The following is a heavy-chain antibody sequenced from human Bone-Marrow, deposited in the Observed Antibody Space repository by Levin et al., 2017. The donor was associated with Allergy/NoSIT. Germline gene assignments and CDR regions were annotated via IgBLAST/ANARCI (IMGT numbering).Heavy chain of an antibody. D-gene: IGHD3-16*01. J-gene: IGHJ4*02. CDR1: GFSFSSYS. CDR2: ITSDSSAT. V-gene: IGHV3-48*01. Sequence: ETLSLTCAASGFSFSSYSMNWVRQPPGKGLEWISYITSDSSATSYADSVKGRFTISRDNAKNSLYLQMNSLRAEDTALYYCARDLNWAFDYWGQGALVTVSS. CDR3: ARDLNWAFDY.